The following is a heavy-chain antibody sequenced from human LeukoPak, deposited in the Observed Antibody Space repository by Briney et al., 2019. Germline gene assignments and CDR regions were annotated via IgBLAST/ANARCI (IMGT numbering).Heavy chain of an antibody. D-gene: IGHD2-15*01. J-gene: IGHJ4*02. CDR3: ARDLIAGFLLY. CDR2: ISSRGRTT. CDR1: GFPFSRLE. Sequence: GGSLRLTCGASGFPFSRLEMHGATQAPGKGLEWASYISSRGRTTHYADSVKGRFTIARDNAKNSQYLQMNSLRGEGRVLYYWARDLIAGFLLYCGQGTLVSVSS. V-gene: IGHV3-48*03.